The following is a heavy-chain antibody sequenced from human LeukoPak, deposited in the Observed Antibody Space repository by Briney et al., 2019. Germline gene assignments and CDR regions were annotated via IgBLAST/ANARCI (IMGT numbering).Heavy chain of an antibody. CDR1: GGSIINSIW. J-gene: IGHJ4*02. CDR3: ARVGGRVAGDPNYFDY. D-gene: IGHD2-21*02. Sequence: SGTLSLTCAVSGGSIINSIWWSWVRQPPGKGLEWIGYIYYSGSTYYNPSLKSRVTISVDTSKNQFSLKLSSVTAADTAVYYCARVGGRVAGDPNYFDYWGEGTL. CDR2: IYYSGST. V-gene: IGHV4-4*02.